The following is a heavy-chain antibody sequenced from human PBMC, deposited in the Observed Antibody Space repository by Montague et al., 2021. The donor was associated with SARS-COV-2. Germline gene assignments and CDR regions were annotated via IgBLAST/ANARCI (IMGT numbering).Heavy chain of an antibody. CDR3: ARGMIRGVTTPFDY. Sequence: SETLSLTCSVSSGSIISSGYYWGWIRQPPGKELDWIGNVYYSGTTYYNPSLQSRGTISVDTYKNHLSLRLSSVTAADTAVYFCARGMIRGVTTPFDYWGQGSQVTVSS. CDR2: VYYSGTT. V-gene: IGHV4-39*02. J-gene: IGHJ4*02. CDR1: SGSIISSGYY. D-gene: IGHD3-10*01.